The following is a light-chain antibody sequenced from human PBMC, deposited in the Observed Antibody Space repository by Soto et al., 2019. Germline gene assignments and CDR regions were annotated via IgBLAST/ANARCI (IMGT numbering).Light chain of an antibody. CDR3: KQLKIDSYPIT. CDR2: AAS. J-gene: IGKJ5*01. V-gene: IGKV1-9*01. Sequence: IQLTQSPYSLSASIGDRVTITCRASQGISSFLAWYQQKPGKAPKLLIYAASTLQSVNPSMFSGSGSGTDFTLTISSQQPEDFATYNCKQLKIDSYPITFSQETRLDIK. CDR1: QGISSF.